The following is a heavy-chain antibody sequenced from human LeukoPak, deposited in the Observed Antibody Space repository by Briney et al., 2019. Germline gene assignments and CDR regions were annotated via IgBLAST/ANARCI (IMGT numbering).Heavy chain of an antibody. Sequence: PGGSLRLSCAASGFTFSSYAMSWVRQAPGKGLEWVSVIYSGGSTYYADSVKGRFTISRDNSKDTLYLQMNSLRAEDTAVYYCARAETDYGDYVPVGYFDYWGQGTLVTVSS. J-gene: IGHJ4*02. CDR1: GFTFSSYA. CDR2: IYSGGST. V-gene: IGHV3-53*01. CDR3: ARAETDYGDYVPVGYFDY. D-gene: IGHD4-17*01.